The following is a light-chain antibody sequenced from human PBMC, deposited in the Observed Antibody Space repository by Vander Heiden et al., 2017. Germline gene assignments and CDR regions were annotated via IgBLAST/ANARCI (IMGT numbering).Light chain of an antibody. CDR3: SAWDSSLSAWV. V-gene: IGLV10-54*01. J-gene: IGLJ3*02. CDR1: SNNVCTPG. CDR2: RNN. Sequence: QAGPPQPPSVSKGLRQTATLTCTGNSNNVCTPGAAWLTQHQGHPPKLLSYRNNNRPSGISERLSASRSGNTASLTITGLQPEDEADYYCSAWDSSLSAWVCGGGTKLTVL.